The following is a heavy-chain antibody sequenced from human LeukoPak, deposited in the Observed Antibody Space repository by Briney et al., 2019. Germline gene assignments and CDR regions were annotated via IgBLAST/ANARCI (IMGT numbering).Heavy chain of an antibody. Sequence: QTGGSLRLSCAASKFTFSTYAMHWVRQAPGKGLQWVAVVSYDGGNKYYADSVKGRFTISRDNSKNTLYLQMNSLRTEDTAVYYCARGTEAFDYWGQGTLVTVSS. CDR1: KFTFSTYA. V-gene: IGHV3-30-3*01. D-gene: IGHD3-10*01. CDR3: ARGTEAFDY. CDR2: VSYDGGNK. J-gene: IGHJ4*02.